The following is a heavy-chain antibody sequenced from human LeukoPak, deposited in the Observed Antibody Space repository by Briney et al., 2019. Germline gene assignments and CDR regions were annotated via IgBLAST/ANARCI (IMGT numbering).Heavy chain of an antibody. V-gene: IGHV4-30-2*01. D-gene: IGHD3-10*01. J-gene: IGHJ5*02. Sequence: SETLSLTCAVSPGSIITNDYSWNWIRQTPGKGLEWIGYIYHHGATNYNPSLRSRVTISLDVSKTQFSLRLNSVTAADTAVYYCARGRGWNWFDPWGQGTLVTVSS. CDR3: ARGRGWNWFDP. CDR1: PGSIITNDYS. CDR2: IYHHGAT.